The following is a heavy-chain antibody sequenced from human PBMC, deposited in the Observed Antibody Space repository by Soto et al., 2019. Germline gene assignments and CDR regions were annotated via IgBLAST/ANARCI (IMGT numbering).Heavy chain of an antibody. CDR3: AKDSPYYYELNYYYYFGMEV. CDR1: GFTCSSYA. Sequence: GGSLRLCSAASGFTCSSYAMSWVRQAQGKGLEWVSAISGSGGSTYYADSVKGRFTISRDTSKNTLYLQMNSLRAEDTAVYYCAKDSPYYYELNYYYYFGMEVWGQGPTVTVSS. CDR2: ISGSGGST. D-gene: IGHD3-22*01. J-gene: IGHJ6*02. V-gene: IGHV3-23*01.